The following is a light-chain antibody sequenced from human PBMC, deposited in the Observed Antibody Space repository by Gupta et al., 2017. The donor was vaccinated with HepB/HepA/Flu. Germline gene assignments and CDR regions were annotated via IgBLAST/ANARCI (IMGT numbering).Light chain of an antibody. CDR2: DVN. CDR3: CSDARFNTYG. V-gene: IGLV2-18*02. Sequence: QSALTQPPSMSGSPGQSVTISCTGSSNDVGAYNRVSWYQQSPGSAPKLIIFDVNYRPSGVPDRFSGSKSGNTASLTISGLQTEDEADYYFCSDARFNTYGFGTGTKVTVL. CDR1: SNDVGAYNR. J-gene: IGLJ1*01.